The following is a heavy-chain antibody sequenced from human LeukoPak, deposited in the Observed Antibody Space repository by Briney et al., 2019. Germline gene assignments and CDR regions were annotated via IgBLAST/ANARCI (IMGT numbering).Heavy chain of an antibody. CDR1: GFTFSSYG. V-gene: IGHV3-30*18. CDR2: ISYDGSNK. J-gene: IGHJ4*02. CDR3: AKFPGYGYSFAFDY. Sequence: GGSLRLSCAASGFTFSSYGMHWVRQAPGKGLEWVAVISYDGSNKYYADSVKGRFTISRDNSKNTLYLQMSSLRAEDTAVYYCAKFPGYGYSFAFDYWGQGTLVTVSS. D-gene: IGHD5-18*01.